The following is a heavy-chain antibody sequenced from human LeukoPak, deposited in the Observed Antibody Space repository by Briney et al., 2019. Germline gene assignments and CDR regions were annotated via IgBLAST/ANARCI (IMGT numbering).Heavy chain of an antibody. CDR2: ISGSGVIT. CDR3: ASRDSGDYPYFDY. V-gene: IGHV3-23*01. D-gene: IGHD4-17*01. Sequence: PGGSLRLSCAASGFTLSSHGMNWVHQAPGKGLEWVSGISGSGVITYYADSVKGRFTISRDNSKNTLFLQMNSLRAEDTAVYFCASRDSGDYPYFDYWGQGALATVSS. CDR1: GFTLSSHG. J-gene: IGHJ4*02.